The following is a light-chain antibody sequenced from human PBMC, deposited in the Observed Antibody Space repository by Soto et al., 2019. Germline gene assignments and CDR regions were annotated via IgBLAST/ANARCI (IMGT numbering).Light chain of an antibody. CDR2: DAS. J-gene: IGKJ5*01. Sequence: EIVLTQYRGALSLSPGERATLSCRASPSVSGSNLAWYQQKPGQAPRLLIYDASTRATGIPARFSGSGSGTEFTLTISSLQSEDFAVYYCQQYANSPITFGQGTRLEIK. V-gene: IGKV3-20*01. CDR3: QQYANSPIT. CDR1: PSVSGSN.